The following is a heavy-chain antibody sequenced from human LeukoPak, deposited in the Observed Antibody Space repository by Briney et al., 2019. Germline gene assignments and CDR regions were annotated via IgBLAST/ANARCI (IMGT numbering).Heavy chain of an antibody. J-gene: IGHJ3*02. V-gene: IGHV4-39*07. Sequence: SETLSLTCTVSGGSISSSSYYWGWIRQPPAKGLEWIGSIYYTGSTNYNPSLKSRVTISVDTSENQFSLKVDSVTAADTAVYYCARLLWNGRGAFDILGRGTLVTVSS. CDR1: GGSISSSSYY. CDR2: IYYTGST. CDR3: ARLLWNGRGAFDI. D-gene: IGHD1-1*01.